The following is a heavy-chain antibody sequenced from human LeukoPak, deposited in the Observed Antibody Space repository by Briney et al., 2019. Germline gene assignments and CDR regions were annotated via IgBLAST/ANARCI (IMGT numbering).Heavy chain of an antibody. CDR2: IYASGGA. CDR1: GVDVYDNF. Sequence: GGSLRLSCVASGVDVYDNFMLWIRQAPGQGLEWISIIYASGGAFHSESVKGRFSAFRDTSKNTIFLQMNNLRAADTAMYYCVRRHDYWGPGTLVTVSS. CDR3: VRRHDY. J-gene: IGHJ4*02. V-gene: IGHV3-53*01.